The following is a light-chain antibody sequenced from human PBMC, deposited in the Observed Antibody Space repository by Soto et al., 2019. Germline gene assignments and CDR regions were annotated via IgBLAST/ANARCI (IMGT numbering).Light chain of an antibody. CDR2: EAT. V-gene: IGLV2-8*01. Sequence: QSALTQPPSASGSPGQSVTISCTGTSSDVVGYNYVSWYQQHPGKAPKLMIYEATKRPSGVPDRFSGSKSGNTASLTVSGLQAEDEADYYCSSYAGSNNLVFGGGTKLTVL. CDR1: SSDVVGYNY. J-gene: IGLJ3*02. CDR3: SSYAGSNNLV.